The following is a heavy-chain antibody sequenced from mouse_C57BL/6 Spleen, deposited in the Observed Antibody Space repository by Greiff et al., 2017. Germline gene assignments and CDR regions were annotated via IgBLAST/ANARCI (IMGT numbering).Heavy chain of an antibody. J-gene: IGHJ1*03. D-gene: IGHD1-2*01. CDR3: ARPHYYAWYFDV. V-gene: IGHV1-22*01. CDR1: GYTFTDYN. CDR2: INPNNGGT. Sequence: VQLQQSGPELVKPGASVKMSCKASGYTFTDYNMHWVKQSHGKSLEWIGDINPNNGGTSYNQKFKGKATLSVNKSSSTAYMELRSLTSEDSAVYYCARPHYYAWYFDVWGTGTTVTVSS.